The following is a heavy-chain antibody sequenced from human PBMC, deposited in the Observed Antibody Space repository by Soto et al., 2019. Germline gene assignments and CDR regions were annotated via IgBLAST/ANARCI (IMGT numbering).Heavy chain of an antibody. D-gene: IGHD6-6*01. V-gene: IGHV1-69*13. J-gene: IGHJ4*02. CDR2: IIPIFGTA. Sequence: VKVSCKASGGTFSSYAISWVRQAPGQGLEWMGGIIPIFGTANYAQKFQGRVTITADESTSTAYMELSSLSSEDTAVYYCATTTDSSSSIFDYWGQGTRVTVAS. CDR3: ATTTDSSSSIFDY. CDR1: GGTFSSYA.